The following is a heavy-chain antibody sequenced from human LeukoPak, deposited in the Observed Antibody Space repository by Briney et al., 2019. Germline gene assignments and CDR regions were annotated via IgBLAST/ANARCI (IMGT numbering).Heavy chain of an antibody. CDR2: IYYSGST. CDR1: GGSISGSSYY. V-gene: IGHV4-39*07. J-gene: IGHJ3*02. Sequence: PSETLSLTCTVSGGSISGSSYYWGWIRQPPGKGLEWIGSIYYSGSTYYNPSLKSRVTISVDTSKNQFSLKLSSVTAADTAVYYCARGGSGPVDIWGQGTMVTVSS. D-gene: IGHD3-10*01. CDR3: ARGGSGPVDI.